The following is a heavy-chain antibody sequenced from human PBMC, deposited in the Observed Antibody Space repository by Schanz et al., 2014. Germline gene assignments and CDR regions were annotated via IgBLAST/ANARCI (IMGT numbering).Heavy chain of an antibody. CDR3: AKYGGELGVSFEY. J-gene: IGHJ4*02. CDR1: GFTFSSYG. V-gene: IGHV3-NL1*01. Sequence: QVQLVESGGGVVQPGGSLRLSCEASGFTFSSYGMHWVRQAPGKGLEWVSVISGSGDDTYYADSVKGRFTISRDNAKNSLYLQMNSLRPEDTAVYYCAKYGGELGVSFEYWGQGTLVTVSS. CDR2: ISGSGDDT. D-gene: IGHD7-27*01.